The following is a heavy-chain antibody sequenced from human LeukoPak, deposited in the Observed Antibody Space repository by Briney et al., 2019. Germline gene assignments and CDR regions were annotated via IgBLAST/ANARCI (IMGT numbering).Heavy chain of an antibody. D-gene: IGHD6-13*01. J-gene: IGHJ6*03. V-gene: IGHV4-39*07. CDR3: ARAYSSSRYYYYYYYMDV. CDR1: GGSISSSSYY. Sequence: SETLSLTCTVPGGSISSSSYYWGWIRQPPGKGLEWIGSIYYSGSTYYNPSLKSRVTISVDTSKNQFSLKLSSVTAADTAVYYCARAYSSSRYYYYYYYMDVWGKGTTVTVSS. CDR2: IYYSGST.